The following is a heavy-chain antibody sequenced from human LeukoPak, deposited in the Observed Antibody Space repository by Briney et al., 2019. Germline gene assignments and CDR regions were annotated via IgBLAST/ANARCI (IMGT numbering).Heavy chain of an antibody. CDR2: ISSSSSTI. Sequence: PGGSLRLSCAASGFTFSSYSMNWVRQAPGKGLEWVSYISSSSSTIYYADSVKGRFTISRDNAKNSLYLQMNSLRDEDTAVCYCARDSKPDIVVVVAAYGMDVWGQGTTVTVSS. V-gene: IGHV3-48*02. J-gene: IGHJ6*02. D-gene: IGHD2-15*01. CDR1: GFTFSSYS. CDR3: ARDSKPDIVVVVAAYGMDV.